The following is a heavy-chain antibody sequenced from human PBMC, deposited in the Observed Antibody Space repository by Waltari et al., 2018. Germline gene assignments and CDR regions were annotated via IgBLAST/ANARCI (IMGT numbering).Heavy chain of an antibody. J-gene: IGHJ4*02. V-gene: IGHV4-30-4*08. CDR3: AREEGGNGLLDY. CDR1: SISSGDYY. Sequence: SISSGDYYWSWIRQPPGKGLEWIGYIYYSGSTYYNPSLKSRVTISVDTSKNQFSLKLSSVTAAATAVYYCAREEGGNGLLDYWGQGTLVTVSS. CDR2: IYYSGST. D-gene: IGHD3-16*01.